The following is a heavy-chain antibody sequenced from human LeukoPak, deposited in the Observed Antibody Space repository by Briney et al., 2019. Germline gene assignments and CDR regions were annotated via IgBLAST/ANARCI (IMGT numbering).Heavy chain of an antibody. V-gene: IGHV4-39*07. CDR2: IYYSGST. CDR1: GGSISSSSYY. CDR3: AREGAYGDYVVTQYYFDY. J-gene: IGHJ4*02. D-gene: IGHD4-17*01. Sequence: SETLSLTCTVSGGSISSSSYYWGWIRQPPGKGLEWIGSIYYSGSTYYNPSLKSRVTISVDTSKNQFSLKLSSVTAADTAVYYCAREGAYGDYVVTQYYFDYWGQGTLVTVSS.